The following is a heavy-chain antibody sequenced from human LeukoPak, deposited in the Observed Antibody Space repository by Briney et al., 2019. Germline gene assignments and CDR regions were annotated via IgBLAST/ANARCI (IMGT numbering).Heavy chain of an antibody. D-gene: IGHD1-26*01. Sequence: PSETLSLTCTVSGGSISSGGYYWSWIRQPPGKGLEWIGYIYHSGSTYYNPSLKSRVTISVDRSKNQFSLKLSSVTAADTAVYYCARVLNRVGAARAWGQGTLVTVSS. CDR1: GGSISSGGYY. CDR3: ARVLNRVGAARA. CDR2: IYHSGST. V-gene: IGHV4-30-2*01. J-gene: IGHJ5*02.